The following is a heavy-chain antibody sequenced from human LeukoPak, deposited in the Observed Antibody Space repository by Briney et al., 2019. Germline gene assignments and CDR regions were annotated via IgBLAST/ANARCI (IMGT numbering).Heavy chain of an antibody. J-gene: IGHJ5*02. Sequence: GGSLRLSCAASGFTFSSYSMNWVRQAPGKGLEWVSYISSSSSTIYYADSVKGRFTISRDNAKNSLYLQMNSLRAEDTAVYYCARESYYDSWSGSPHNWFDPWGQGTLVTVSS. CDR3: ARESYYDSWSGSPHNWFDP. CDR2: ISSSSSTI. V-gene: IGHV3-48*01. CDR1: GFTFSSYS. D-gene: IGHD3-3*01.